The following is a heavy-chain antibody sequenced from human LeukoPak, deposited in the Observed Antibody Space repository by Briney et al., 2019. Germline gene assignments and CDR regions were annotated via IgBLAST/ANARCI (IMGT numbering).Heavy chain of an antibody. Sequence: GASVKVSCKASGYTFTSYYMHWVRQAPGQGLEWMGIINPSGGSTSYAQKFQGRVTFTRNTFVSTAYMELDILISEDTAVYFCARGGITGTDAEYYYYYMDVWGKGTTVTVSS. CDR1: GYTFTSYY. CDR2: INPSGGST. D-gene: IGHD1-7*01. V-gene: IGHV1-46*01. J-gene: IGHJ6*03. CDR3: ARGGITGTDAEYYYYYMDV.